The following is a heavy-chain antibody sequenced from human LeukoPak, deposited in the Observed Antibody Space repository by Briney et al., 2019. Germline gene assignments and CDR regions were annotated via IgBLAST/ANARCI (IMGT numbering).Heavy chain of an antibody. D-gene: IGHD5-18*01. J-gene: IGHJ4*02. CDR3: ATYRQVLLPFES. Sequence: GGSLRLSCAASGFTFSSYSMNWVRQAPGKGLEWVSYISSSGSTIYYADSVKGRFTISRDNAKNSLYLQMNSLRAEDTAIYYCATYRQVLLPFESWGQGTLVTVSS. CDR2: ISSSGSTI. V-gene: IGHV3-48*04. CDR1: GFTFSSYS.